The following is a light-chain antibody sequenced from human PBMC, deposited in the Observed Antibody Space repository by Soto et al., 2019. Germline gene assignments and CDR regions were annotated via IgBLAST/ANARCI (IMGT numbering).Light chain of an antibody. CDR2: DAS. CDR1: QSISSW. Sequence: DIQMTQSPSTLSASVGDRVTITCRASQSISSWLAWYQQKPGQATTLLSYDASSLGSGVPSRLRGSGFGTEFTPTIRCLQPHVFATYDCQQYNSPPITFGGGTNVHIK. CDR3: QQYNSPPIT. V-gene: IGKV1-5*01. J-gene: IGKJ4*01.